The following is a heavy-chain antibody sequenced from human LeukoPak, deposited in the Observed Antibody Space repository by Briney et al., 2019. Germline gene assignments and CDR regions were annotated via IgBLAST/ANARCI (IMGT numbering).Heavy chain of an antibody. D-gene: IGHD3-10*01. J-gene: IGHJ4*02. CDR1: GFTFSSYG. V-gene: IGHV3-23*01. Sequence: QAGGSLRLSCAASGFTFSSYGMSWVRQAPGKGLEWVSAISGSGGSTYYADSVKGRFTISRDNSKNTLYLQMNSLRAEDTAVYYCAKDIKESLGTMVRGVIPNAVDYWGQGTLVTVSS. CDR2: ISGSGGST. CDR3: AKDIKESLGTMVRGVIPNAVDY.